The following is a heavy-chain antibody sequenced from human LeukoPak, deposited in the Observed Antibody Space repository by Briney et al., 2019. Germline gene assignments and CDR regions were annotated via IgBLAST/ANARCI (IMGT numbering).Heavy chain of an antibody. V-gene: IGHV3-21*01. J-gene: IGHJ4*02. D-gene: IGHD6-19*01. Sequence: GGSLRLSCAASGFTFSSYSMNWVRQAPGKGLEWVSSISSSSSYIYYAGSVKGRFTISRDNAKNSLYLQMNSLRAEDTAVYYCARVSSGWFHFDCWGQGTLVTVSS. CDR3: ARVSSGWFHFDC. CDR1: GFTFSSYS. CDR2: ISSSSSYI.